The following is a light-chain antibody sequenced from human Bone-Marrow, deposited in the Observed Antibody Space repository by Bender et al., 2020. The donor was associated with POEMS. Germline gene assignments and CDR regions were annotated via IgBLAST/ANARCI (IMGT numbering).Light chain of an antibody. CDR3: AAWEDSLNGWV. Sequence: QSVLTQPPSASGTPGQRVTISCSGSSSNIGTNPVNWYQQLPGTAPKLLIYINNQRPSGFPDRFSGSKSGTSASLAISGPQSEDEADYYCAAWEDSLNGWVFGGGTKLTVL. V-gene: IGLV1-44*01. CDR1: SSNIGTNP. CDR2: INN. J-gene: IGLJ3*02.